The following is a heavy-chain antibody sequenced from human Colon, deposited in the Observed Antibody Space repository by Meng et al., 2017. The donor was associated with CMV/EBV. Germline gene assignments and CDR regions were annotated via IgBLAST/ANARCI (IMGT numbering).Heavy chain of an antibody. Sequence: GESLKISCVTSGFSFKSHAMNWVRHIPGKGLEWVSSISGSGDNAYYPESVKGRLTISRDNSKNTLYLQMNSLRVEDTAVYYCTKGAQYDASGYMDFWGQGTLVTVSS. CDR2: ISGSGDNA. D-gene: IGHD6-25*01. V-gene: IGHV3-23*01. CDR3: TKGAQYDASGYMDF. J-gene: IGHJ4*02. CDR1: GFSFKSHA.